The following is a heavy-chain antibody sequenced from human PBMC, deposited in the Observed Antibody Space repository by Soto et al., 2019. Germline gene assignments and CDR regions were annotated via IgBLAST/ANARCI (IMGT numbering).Heavy chain of an antibody. J-gene: IGHJ4*01. V-gene: IGHV4-59*01. CDR2: NSYCQTP. Sequence: SETLSLTCAVPGVSISRYYRSWIRQPPGKGIVWIGSNSYCQTPTYNPSNLSSYTIYVDTSKNPVFLCLTSVTTAASPAYSCVREAYICYGHAIDHWGPGTLVTVAS. CDR1: GVSISRYY. CDR3: VREAYICYGHAIDH. D-gene: IGHD2-21*01.